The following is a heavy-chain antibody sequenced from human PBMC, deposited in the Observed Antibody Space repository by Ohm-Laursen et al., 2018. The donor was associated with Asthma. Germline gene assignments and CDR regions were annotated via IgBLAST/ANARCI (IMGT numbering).Heavy chain of an antibody. V-gene: IGHV1-69*10. CDR1: GGTFSSYA. CDR2: IIPIFDIP. D-gene: IGHD3-22*01. Sequence: SSVKVSCKASGGTFSSYAINWVRQAPGQGLEWVGAIIPIFDIPNYAEKFQGRATITADKSTSTAYMELSSLRSEDTAVYYCARDHSSGYSFSFDYWGQGTLVTVSS. J-gene: IGHJ4*02. CDR3: ARDHSSGYSFSFDY.